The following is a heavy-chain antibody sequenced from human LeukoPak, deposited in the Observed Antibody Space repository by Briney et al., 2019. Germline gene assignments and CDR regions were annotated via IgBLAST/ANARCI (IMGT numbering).Heavy chain of an antibody. V-gene: IGHV4-4*07. Sequence: SETLSLTCTVSGGSIGTYYWSWIRQPAGKGLEWIGRIFTSGGANYNPSLKSRVTMSLDTSKNLFSLKLNSVTAADTAVYYCVRDGPSWGLLWGQGALVTVSS. D-gene: IGHD7-27*01. CDR2: IFTSGGA. CDR1: GGSIGTYY. J-gene: IGHJ4*02. CDR3: VRDGPSWGLL.